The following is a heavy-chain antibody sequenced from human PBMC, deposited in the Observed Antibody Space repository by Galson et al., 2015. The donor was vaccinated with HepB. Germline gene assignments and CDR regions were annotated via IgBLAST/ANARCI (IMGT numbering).Heavy chain of an antibody. CDR1: GFTFRNYA. V-gene: IGHV3-23*01. CDR3: VKDLRILGHLGYYFDH. CDR2: ISGSGTST. J-gene: IGHJ4*02. Sequence: SLRLSCAASGFTFRNYAMSWVRQAPGKRLTWVSAISGSGTSTYDTDSVKGRFTISRDNSKNILYLQMSSLRVDDTGVYYCVKDLRILGHLGYYFDHWGQGALVTVSP. D-gene: IGHD3-22*01.